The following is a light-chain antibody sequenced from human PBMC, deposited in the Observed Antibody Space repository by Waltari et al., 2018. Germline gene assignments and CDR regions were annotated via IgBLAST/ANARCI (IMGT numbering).Light chain of an antibody. CDR1: QSLLHSDGRNF. Sequence: ALTQSPLSLPVTPGAPASIFCRSSQSLLHSDGRNFLDWYVQKPGQSPQLLIYLGSNRASGVPDRFSGGGSGTDFTLTISRVEAEDVGVYYCMQTQEIPLTFGGGTNVEIK. V-gene: IGKV2-28*01. CDR2: LGS. J-gene: IGKJ4*01. CDR3: MQTQEIPLT.